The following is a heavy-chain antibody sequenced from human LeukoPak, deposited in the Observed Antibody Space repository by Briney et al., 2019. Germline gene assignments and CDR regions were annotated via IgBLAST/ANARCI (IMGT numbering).Heavy chain of an antibody. CDR3: AKDHSLGSGMDFLHYFDY. J-gene: IGHJ4*02. D-gene: IGHD3-10*01. CDR1: GFTFSSYA. V-gene: IGHV3-23*01. Sequence: GGSLRLSCAASGFTFSSYAMSWVRQAPGKGPEWVSAISGSGGSTYYADSVKGRFTISRDNSKNTLYLQMNGLRAEDTAAYYCAKDHSLGSGMDFLHYFDYWGQGTLVTVSS. CDR2: ISGSGGST.